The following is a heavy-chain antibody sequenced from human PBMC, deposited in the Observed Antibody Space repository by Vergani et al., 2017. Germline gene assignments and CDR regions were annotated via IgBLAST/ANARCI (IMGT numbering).Heavy chain of an antibody. CDR3: ARGGGEYSGSYYDDY. V-gene: IGHV4-59*01. J-gene: IGHJ4*02. CDR2: IYYSGST. CDR1: GGSISSYY. Sequence: QVQLQQWGAGLLKPSETLSLTCTVSGGSISSYYWSWIRQPPGKGLEWIGYIYYSGSTNYNPSLKSRVTISVDTSKNQFSLKLSSVTAADTAVYYCARGGGEYSGSYYDDYWGQGTLVTVSS. D-gene: IGHD1-26*01.